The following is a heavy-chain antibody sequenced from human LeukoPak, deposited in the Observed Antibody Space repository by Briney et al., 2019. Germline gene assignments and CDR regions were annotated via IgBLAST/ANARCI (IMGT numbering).Heavy chain of an antibody. CDR2: FDPEDGET. J-gene: IGHJ3*02. CDR1: GYTLTELS. Sequence: ASVKVSCKVSGYTLTELSMHWVRQAPGKGLEWMGAFDPEDGETIYAQKFQGRVTMTEDTSTDTAYMELSSLRSEDTAVYYCATLGSGYGSGSYALGYHAFDIWGQRTMVTVSS. V-gene: IGHV1-24*01. D-gene: IGHD3-10*01. CDR3: ATLGSGYGSGSYALGYHAFDI.